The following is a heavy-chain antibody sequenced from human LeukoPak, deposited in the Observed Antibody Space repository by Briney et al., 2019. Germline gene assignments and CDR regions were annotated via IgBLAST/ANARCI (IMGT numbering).Heavy chain of an antibody. CDR3: AKGGYSISWNEYFQY. V-gene: IGHV3-23*01. D-gene: IGHD6-13*01. CDR2: IIGSGGNT. J-gene: IGHJ1*01. Sequence: GGSLRLSCAASGFTFSSHAMSWVRQAPGKGLWWVSAIIGSGGNTYYADIVKGRFTISRDNSKNTLYLEMNSLRAEDTAVYYCAKGGYSISWNEYFQYWGQGTLVTVSS. CDR1: GFTFSSHA.